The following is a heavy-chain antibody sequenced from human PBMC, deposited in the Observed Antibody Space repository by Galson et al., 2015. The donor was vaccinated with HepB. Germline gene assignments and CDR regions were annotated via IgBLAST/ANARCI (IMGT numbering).Heavy chain of an antibody. CDR3: ARRQWGYSSGWSFDY. CDR2: IYPGDSDT. D-gene: IGHD6-19*01. CDR1: GYSFTSYW. V-gene: IGHV5-51*01. J-gene: IGHJ4*02. Sequence: QSGAEVKKPGESLKISCKGSGYSFTSYWIGWVRQMPGKGLEWMGIIYPGDSDTRYSPSFQGQVTISADKSISTAYLQWSSLKASDTAMYYCARRQWGYSSGWSFDYWGQGTLATVSS.